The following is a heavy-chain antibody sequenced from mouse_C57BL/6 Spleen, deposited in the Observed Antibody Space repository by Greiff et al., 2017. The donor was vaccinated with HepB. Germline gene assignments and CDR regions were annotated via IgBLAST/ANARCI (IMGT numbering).Heavy chain of an antibody. CDR3: ARPLGFAY. CDR2: ISSGSSTI. J-gene: IGHJ3*01. CDR1: GFTFSDYG. Sequence: EVHLVESGGGLVKPGGSLKLSCAASGFTFSDYGMHWVRQAPEKGLEWVAYISSGSSTIYYADTVKGRFTISRDNAKNTLFLQMTSLRSEDTAMYYCARPLGFAYWGQGTLVTVSA. V-gene: IGHV5-17*01.